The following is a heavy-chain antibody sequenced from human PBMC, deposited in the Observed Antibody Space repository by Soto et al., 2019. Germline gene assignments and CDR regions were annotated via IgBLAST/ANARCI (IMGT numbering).Heavy chain of an antibody. CDR3: ARAWFGGPNYYYYYGMDV. Sequence: SETLSLTCTVSGGSISSYYWSWIRQPPGKGLEWIGYIYYSGSTNYNPSLKSRVTISVDTSKNQFSLKLSSVTAADTAVYYCARAWFGGPNYYYYYGMDVWGQGTTVTVSS. J-gene: IGHJ6*02. D-gene: IGHD3-10*01. V-gene: IGHV4-59*01. CDR2: IYYSGST. CDR1: GGSISSYY.